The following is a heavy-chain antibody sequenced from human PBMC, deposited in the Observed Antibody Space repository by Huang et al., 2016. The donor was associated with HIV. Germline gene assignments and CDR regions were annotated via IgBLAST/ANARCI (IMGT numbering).Heavy chain of an antibody. D-gene: IGHD3-22*01. V-gene: IGHV3-30*02. J-gene: IGHJ4*02. CDR1: GFTFSSYG. Sequence: QVQLVESGGGVVQPGGSLRLSCAASGFTFSSYGMPWVRQAPGKGLEWVAFIRYDGMNKDYADSVKGRFTISRDNSKNTLYLQMNSLRAEDTAVYYCAKVDLSGYLFDYWGQGTLVTVSS. CDR3: AKVDLSGYLFDY. CDR2: IRYDGMNK.